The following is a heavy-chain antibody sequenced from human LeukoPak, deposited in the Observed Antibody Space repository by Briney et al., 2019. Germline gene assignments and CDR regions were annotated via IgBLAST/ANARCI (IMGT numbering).Heavy chain of an antibody. CDR1: GGTFSSYA. V-gene: IGHV1-69*04. CDR3: ARYSSSWLEENWFDP. D-gene: IGHD6-13*01. Sequence: GASVKVSCKASGGTFSSYAISWVRQAPGQGLEWMGRIIPILGIANYAQKFQGRVTITADKSTSTAYMELRSLRSDDTAVYYCARYSSSWLEENWFDPWGQGTLVTVSS. CDR2: IIPILGIA. J-gene: IGHJ5*02.